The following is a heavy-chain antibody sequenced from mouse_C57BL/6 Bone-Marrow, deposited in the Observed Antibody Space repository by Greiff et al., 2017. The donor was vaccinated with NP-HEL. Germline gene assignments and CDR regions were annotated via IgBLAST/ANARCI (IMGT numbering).Heavy chain of an antibody. D-gene: IGHD2-12*01. J-gene: IGHJ4*01. CDR2: IGRGSSTI. Sequence: VPVLQSGGGLVKPGGSLKLSCAASGFNFSDYGMHWVRQTPEKGLEWVAYIGRGSSTIYYADTVKGRFTISRDNAKNTLFLQMTSLRSEDTAMYYCARRYRGLYYYAMDYWGQGTSVTVSA. CDR1: GFNFSDYG. V-gene: IGHV5-17*01. CDR3: ARRYRGLYYYAMDY.